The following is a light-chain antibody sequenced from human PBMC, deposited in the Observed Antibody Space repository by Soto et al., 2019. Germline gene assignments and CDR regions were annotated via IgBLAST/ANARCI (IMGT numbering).Light chain of an antibody. J-gene: IGKJ1*01. Sequence: DIVMTQSPDSLTVSLGERATINCKSSQSLLYSFNNKNYLAWYQQKPGQPPKLLIHWASNREFGVPDRISGSGSGTDFTLTISSLQTGDVAVYYCQQYYEPPWTFGQGTKGELK. V-gene: IGKV4-1*01. CDR3: QQYYEPPWT. CDR1: QSLLYSFNNKNY. CDR2: WAS.